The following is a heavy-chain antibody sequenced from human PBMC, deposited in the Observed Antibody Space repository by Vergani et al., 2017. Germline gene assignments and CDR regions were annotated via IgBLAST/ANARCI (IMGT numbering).Heavy chain of an antibody. CDR1: GGSISSSSYY. Sequence: QLQLQESGPGLVKPSETLSLTCTVSGGSISSSSYYWGWLRQPPGKGLEWIGSIYYSGSNYYNPSLKSRVTISVDASKNQFSLKLSSVTAADTAVYYCARDGGYGANAFDIWGQGTMVTVSS. CDR2: IYYSGSN. D-gene: IGHD5-12*01. CDR3: ARDGGYGANAFDI. J-gene: IGHJ3*02. V-gene: IGHV4-39*07.